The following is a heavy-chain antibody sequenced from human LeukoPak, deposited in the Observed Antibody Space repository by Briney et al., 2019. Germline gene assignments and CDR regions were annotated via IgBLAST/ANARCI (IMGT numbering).Heavy chain of an antibody. CDR2: IYTSGST. D-gene: IGHD3-22*01. Sequence: PSETLSLTCTVSGGSISSCYWSWIRQPAGKGLEWIGRIYTSGSTNYNPSLKSRVTMSVDTSKNQFSLKLSSVTAADTAVYYCAREGYYYDSSGYYSSDYWGQGTLVTVSS. CDR1: GGSISSCY. CDR3: AREGYYYDSSGYYSSDY. J-gene: IGHJ4*02. V-gene: IGHV4-4*07.